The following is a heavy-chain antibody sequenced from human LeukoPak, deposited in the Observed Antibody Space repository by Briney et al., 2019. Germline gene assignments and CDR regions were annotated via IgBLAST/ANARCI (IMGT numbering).Heavy chain of an antibody. CDR2: IYAGDSET. Sequence: GESLKISCKGSGYNFTISWIGWMRQMPGKGLEWMGTIYAGDSETRYRPSFQGQVTMSADKSISTAYLQWSSLKASDTAMYYCARQAYYDSSRYYLFDSWGQGTLVTVSS. J-gene: IGHJ4*02. CDR1: GYNFTISW. CDR3: ARQAYYDSSRYYLFDS. V-gene: IGHV5-51*01. D-gene: IGHD3-22*01.